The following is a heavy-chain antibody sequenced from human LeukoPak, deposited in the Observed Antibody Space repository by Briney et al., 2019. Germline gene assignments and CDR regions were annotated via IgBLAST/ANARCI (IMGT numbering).Heavy chain of an antibody. CDR3: ARDTNHAAIDY. Sequence: PSDTLSLTCAVCGGSFSGYYWRWIRQPPGKGLEWIGEINHSGSTNYNPSLKSRVTISVDTSKNQFSLKLSSVTAADTAVYYCARDTNHAAIDYWGQGTLVTVSS. CDR2: INHSGST. D-gene: IGHD1-14*01. J-gene: IGHJ4*02. V-gene: IGHV4-34*01. CDR1: GGSFSGYY.